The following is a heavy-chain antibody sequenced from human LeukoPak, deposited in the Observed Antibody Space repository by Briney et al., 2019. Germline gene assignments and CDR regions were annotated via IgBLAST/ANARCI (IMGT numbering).Heavy chain of an antibody. CDR3: AREGGPSFGVVIPDPLDAFDI. D-gene: IGHD3-3*01. V-gene: IGHV3-30*02. Sequence: PGGSLRLSCAASGFTFSSYGMHWVRQAPGKGLEWVAFIRYDGSNKYYADSVKGRFTISRDNSKNTLYLQMNSLRAEDTAVYYCAREGGPSFGVVIPDPLDAFDIWGQGTMVTVSS. CDR1: GFTFSSYG. CDR2: IRYDGSNK. J-gene: IGHJ3*02.